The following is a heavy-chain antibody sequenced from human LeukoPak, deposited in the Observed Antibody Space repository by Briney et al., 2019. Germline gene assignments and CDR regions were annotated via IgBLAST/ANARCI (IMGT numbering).Heavy chain of an antibody. J-gene: IGHJ4*02. CDR2: IIPIFGTA. CDR1: GGTFSSYA. D-gene: IGHD6-13*01. CDR3: ARDQRFPGIAITLDY. Sequence: SVKVSCKASGGTFSSYAISWVRQAPGQGLEWMGGIIPIFGTANYAQKLQGRVTMTTDTSTSTAYMELRSLRSDDTAVYYCARDQRFPGIAITLDYWGQGTLVTVSS. V-gene: IGHV1-69*05.